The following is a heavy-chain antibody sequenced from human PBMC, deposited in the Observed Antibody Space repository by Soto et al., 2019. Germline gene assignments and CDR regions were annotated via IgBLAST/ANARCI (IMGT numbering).Heavy chain of an antibody. V-gene: IGHV3-53*01. J-gene: IGHJ4*02. Sequence: PGGALRLSCAASGFTFSTNYMSWVRQAPGKGLEWVSVIYSGVSTNYADSVKGRFTISRDNSKNTLYLQMNSLRAEDTAVYYCARVGDSSGWYLDYWGQGTLVTVSS. CDR3: ARVGDSSGWYLDY. D-gene: IGHD6-19*01. CDR2: IYSGVST. CDR1: GFTFSTNY.